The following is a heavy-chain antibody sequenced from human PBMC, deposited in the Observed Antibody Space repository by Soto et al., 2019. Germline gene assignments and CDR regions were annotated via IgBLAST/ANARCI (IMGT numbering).Heavy chain of an antibody. D-gene: IGHD2-2*02. V-gene: IGHV1-18*04. CDR2: ISAYNGNT. CDR1: GYTFTSYG. J-gene: IGHJ6*02. Sequence: QVQLVQSGAEVKKPGASVKVSCKASGYTFTSYGISWVRQAPGQGLEWMGWISAYNGNTNYAQKLQGRVTMTTDTSTSTAYMELRSLGSADTAVYYCARVASYCSSTSCYSLDYYYYGMDVWGQGTTVTVSS. CDR3: ARVASYCSSTSCYSLDYYYYGMDV.